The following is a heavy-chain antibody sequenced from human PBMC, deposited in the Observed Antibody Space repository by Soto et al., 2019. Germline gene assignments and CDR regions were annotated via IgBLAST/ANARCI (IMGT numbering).Heavy chain of an antibody. V-gene: IGHV3-30-3*01. D-gene: IGHD3-10*01. CDR3: ARCSGTYYYYFDS. J-gene: IGHJ4*02. Sequence: QVQLVESGGGVVQPGMSLRLSCGASGFTFSTYPIHWVRQAPGKGLEWVAVISYDGSSKDYAESVKGRFTISRDNSKNTLYLQMNSLRAEDTAVYYCARCSGTYYYYFDSWGQGTLVTVSS. CDR1: GFTFSTYP. CDR2: ISYDGSSK.